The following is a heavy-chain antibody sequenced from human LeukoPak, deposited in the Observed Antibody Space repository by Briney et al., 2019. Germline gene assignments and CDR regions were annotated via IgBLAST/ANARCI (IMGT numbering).Heavy chain of an antibody. J-gene: IGHJ4*02. CDR3: ARDQGFRFDY. CDR1: GFTFSSYE. CDR2: ISSSGSTI. D-gene: IGHD2-21*01. Sequence: PGGSLRLSCAASGFTFSSYEMNWVRQAPGKGLEWVAYISSSGSTIYYADSVKGRFTISRDSAKNSLYLQMNSLRAEDTAVYYCARDQGFRFDYWGQGTLVTVSS. V-gene: IGHV3-48*03.